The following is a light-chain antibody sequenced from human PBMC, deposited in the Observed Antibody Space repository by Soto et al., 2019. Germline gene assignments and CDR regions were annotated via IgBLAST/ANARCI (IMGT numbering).Light chain of an antibody. Sequence: DIQLTQSPSFLSASVGDRVTITCRASQGISSYLAWYQQSPEKAPKLLIYSASTLQSGVPSRFSGSGSETEFTLTISSLQPEDFATYYCQQYYSYPLTFGGGTKVEIK. CDR1: QGISSY. CDR3: QQYYSYPLT. J-gene: IGKJ4*01. CDR2: SAS. V-gene: IGKV1-9*01.